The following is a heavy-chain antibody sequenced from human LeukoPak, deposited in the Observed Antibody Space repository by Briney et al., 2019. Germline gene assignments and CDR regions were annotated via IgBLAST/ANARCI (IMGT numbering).Heavy chain of an antibody. J-gene: IGHJ3*02. V-gene: IGHV3-66*01. CDR3: ARREYPDASDI. CDR2: IYSGGST. CDR1: GFTVSSNY. D-gene: IGHD2-2*01. Sequence: GGSLRLSCAASGFTVSSNYMSWVRQAPGKGLEWVSVIYSGGSTYYADSVKGRFTISRDNAKNSLYLQMNSPRAEDTAVYYCARREYPDASDIWGQGTMVTVSS.